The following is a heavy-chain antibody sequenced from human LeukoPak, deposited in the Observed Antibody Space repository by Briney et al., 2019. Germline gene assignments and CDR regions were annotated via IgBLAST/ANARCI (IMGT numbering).Heavy chain of an antibody. CDR3: ARGRVEQWLVANYYYYYMDV. CDR2: INHSGST. V-gene: IGHV4-34*01. Sequence: SETLSLICTVSGVSISSYYWNWMRQSPGKGLEWIGEINHSGSTNYNPSLKSRVTISVDTSKNQFSLKLSSVTAADTAVYYCARGRVEQWLVANYYYYYMDVWGKGTTVTVSS. D-gene: IGHD6-19*01. CDR1: GVSISSYY. J-gene: IGHJ6*03.